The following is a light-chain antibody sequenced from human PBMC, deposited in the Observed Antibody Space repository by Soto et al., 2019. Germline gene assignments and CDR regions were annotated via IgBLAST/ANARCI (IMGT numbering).Light chain of an antibody. CDR2: GNT. CDR1: SSNIGAGHD. V-gene: IGLV1-40*01. CDR3: QSYDRSLSASV. Sequence: QSVLTQPPSVPGAPGQRVTISCSGSSSNIGAGHDVHWYQHIPGTAPKLLIFGNTNRPSGVPDRFSGSRSGASASLAITGLQAEDEADYYCQSYDRSLSASVFGGGTKVTVL. J-gene: IGLJ2*01.